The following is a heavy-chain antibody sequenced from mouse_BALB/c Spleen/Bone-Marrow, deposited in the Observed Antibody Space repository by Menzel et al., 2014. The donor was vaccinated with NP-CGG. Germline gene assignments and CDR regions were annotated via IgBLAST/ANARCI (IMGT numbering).Heavy chain of an antibody. CDR3: ARSPPDYGSSLFAY. J-gene: IGHJ3*01. CDR1: GYTFTNYW. CDR2: IYPGGGYT. D-gene: IGHD1-1*01. V-gene: IGHV1-63*02. Sequence: QVQLQQSGAELVRPGTSVKISCKASGYTFTNYWLGWVKQRPGHGLEWIGDIYPGGGYTNYNEKFKGKATLTADTSSSTAYMQLSSLTSEDSAVYFCARSPPDYGSSLFAYWGQGTLVTVSA.